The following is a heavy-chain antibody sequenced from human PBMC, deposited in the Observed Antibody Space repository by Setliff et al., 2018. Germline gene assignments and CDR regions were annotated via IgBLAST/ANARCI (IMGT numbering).Heavy chain of an antibody. Sequence: SETLSLTCTVSGGSINSGVYYWGWVRQPPGKGLEWIGRIYHGGDTYYNASLKSRLTISVDTSKNQFSLKLRSVTAADTAVYYCARTGTYRYFDYWGQGTLVTVSS. D-gene: IGHD1-1*01. J-gene: IGHJ4*02. V-gene: IGHV4-39*01. CDR1: GGSINSGVYY. CDR2: IYHGGDT. CDR3: ARTGTYRYFDY.